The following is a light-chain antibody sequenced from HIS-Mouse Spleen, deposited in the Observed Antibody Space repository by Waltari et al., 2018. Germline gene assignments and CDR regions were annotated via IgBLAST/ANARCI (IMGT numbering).Light chain of an antibody. CDR3: QQYDNLPFT. J-gene: IGKJ3*01. CDR1: QDISNY. Sequence: DIQMTQSPSSLSASVGDRVTITCQASQDISNYLKWYQQKPGKAPKLLIYDASNLETGVPSRFSGSGSGTDFTFTISSLQPEDIATYYCQQYDNLPFTFGPGTKVDI. V-gene: IGKV1-33*01. CDR2: DAS.